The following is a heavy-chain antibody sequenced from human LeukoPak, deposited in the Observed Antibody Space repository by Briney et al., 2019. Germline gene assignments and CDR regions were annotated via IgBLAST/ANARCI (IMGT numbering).Heavy chain of an antibody. CDR3: ARVRYYDFWSGSPDYYMDV. Sequence: ASVKVSCKASGYTFTSYDINWVRQATGQGLEWMGWMNPNSGNTGYAQKFQGRVTMTTDTSTSTAYMELRSLRSDDTAVYYCARVRYYDFWSGSPDYYMDVWGKGTTVTVSS. J-gene: IGHJ6*03. CDR1: GYTFTSYD. CDR2: MNPNSGNT. V-gene: IGHV1-8*02. D-gene: IGHD3-3*01.